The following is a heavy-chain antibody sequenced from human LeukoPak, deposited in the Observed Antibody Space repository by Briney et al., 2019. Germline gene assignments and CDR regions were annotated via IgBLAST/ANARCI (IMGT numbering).Heavy chain of an antibody. D-gene: IGHD6-13*01. Sequence: ASVKVSCKASGYTFTSCDINWVRQATGQGLGWMAWMNPNSGNTGYAQKFQGRVTMTRNTSIGTAYMELSGLRSEDTAVYYCARASTSWYTGDRYYFDYWVQATLVTVSS. CDR1: GYTFTSCD. V-gene: IGHV1-8*01. J-gene: IGHJ4*02. CDR2: MNPNSGNT. CDR3: ARASTSWYTGDRYYFDY.